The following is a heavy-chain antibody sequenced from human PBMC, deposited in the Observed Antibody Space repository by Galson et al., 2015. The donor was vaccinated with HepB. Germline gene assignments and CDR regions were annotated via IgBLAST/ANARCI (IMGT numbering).Heavy chain of an antibody. V-gene: IGHV4-59*01. J-gene: IGHJ4*02. CDR1: GGSISSYY. CDR3: ARAPPARYCSGGSCANYFDY. Sequence: ETLSLTCTVSGGSISSYYWSWIRQPPGKGLEWIGYIYYSGSTNYNPSLKSRVTISVDTSKNQFSLKLSSVTAADTAVYYCARAPPARYCSGGSCANYFDYWGQGTLVTVSS. CDR2: IYYSGST. D-gene: IGHD2-15*01.